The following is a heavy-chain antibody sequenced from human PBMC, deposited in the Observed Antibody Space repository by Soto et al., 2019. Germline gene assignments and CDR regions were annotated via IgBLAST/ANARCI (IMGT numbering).Heavy chain of an antibody. CDR3: ARGRFIPRYFDL. D-gene: IGHD2-21*01. CDR2: IYYSGST. CDR1: GGSISSSTYY. Sequence: PSETLSLTCTVSGGSISSSTYYWGWIRQPPGKGLEWIAEIYYSGSTNYNPSLKSRVTISVDTSKNQFPLKLSSVTAADTAVYYCARGRFIPRYFDLWGRGTLVTVSS. J-gene: IGHJ2*01. V-gene: IGHV4-39*06.